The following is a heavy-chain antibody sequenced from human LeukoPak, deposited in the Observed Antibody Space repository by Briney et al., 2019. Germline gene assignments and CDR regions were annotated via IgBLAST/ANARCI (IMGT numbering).Heavy chain of an antibody. CDR2: IYSGGST. D-gene: IGHD3-10*01. CDR3: ARDRSYYGSGSLYGMDV. CDR1: GFTVSNNY. Sequence: GGSLRLSCAASGFTVSNNYMNWVRQAPGKGLEWVSVIYSGGSTYYADSVKGRFTISRDNSKNTLYLQMNSLRAEDTAVYYCARDRSYYGSGSLYGMDVWGQGTTVTVSS. J-gene: IGHJ6*02. V-gene: IGHV3-66*01.